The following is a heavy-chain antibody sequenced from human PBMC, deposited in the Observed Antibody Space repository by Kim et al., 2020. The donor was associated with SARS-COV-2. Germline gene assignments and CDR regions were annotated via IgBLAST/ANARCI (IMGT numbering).Heavy chain of an antibody. D-gene: IGHD6-13*01. CDR3: ARDRNGYSSSWYYFDY. V-gene: IGHV3-53*01. Sequence: GGSLRLSCAASGFTVSSNYMSWVRQAPGKGLEWVSVIYSGGSTYYADSVKGRFTISRDNSKNTLYLQMNSLRAEDTAVYYCARDRNGYSSSWYYFDYWGQGTLVTVSS. J-gene: IGHJ4*02. CDR1: GFTVSSNY. CDR2: IYSGGST.